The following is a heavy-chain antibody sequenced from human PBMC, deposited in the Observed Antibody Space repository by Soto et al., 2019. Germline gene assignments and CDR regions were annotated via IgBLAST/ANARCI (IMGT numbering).Heavy chain of an antibody. J-gene: IGHJ6*02. V-gene: IGHV6-1*01. D-gene: IGHD6-13*01. CDR1: GDSVSSNSVA. CDR2: TYYRSKWYD. Sequence: SQTLSLTCVISGDSVSSNSVAWNWIRQSPSRGLEWLGRTYYRSKWYDDYAVSVKSRVTINPDTSKNQFSLQLNSVTPEDTAVYYCTRARAGVLDVWGQGTTVTVSS. CDR3: TRARAGVLDV.